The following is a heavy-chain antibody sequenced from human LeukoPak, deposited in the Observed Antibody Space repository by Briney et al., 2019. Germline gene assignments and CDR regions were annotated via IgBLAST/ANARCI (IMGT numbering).Heavy chain of an antibody. Sequence: KPSETLSLTCTVSSGSISSTSYYWGWLRQPPGKGLEWMGIMHYSGSTYYHPSLKSRVTISMDRSKNRFSLKLNSVTAADTALYYCARDWGIFRPGEGSAFDIWGQGTVVTVSS. V-gene: IGHV4-39*07. CDR3: ARDWGIFRPGEGSAFDI. CDR1: SGSISSTSYY. D-gene: IGHD3-16*01. J-gene: IGHJ3*02. CDR2: MHYSGST.